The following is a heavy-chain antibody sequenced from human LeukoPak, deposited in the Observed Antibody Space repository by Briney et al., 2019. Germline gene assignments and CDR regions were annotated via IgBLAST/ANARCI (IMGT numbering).Heavy chain of an antibody. D-gene: IGHD2-2*01. J-gene: IGHJ3*02. V-gene: IGHV3-64*04. Sequence: PGGSLRLSCSASGFTFSNYAMLWVRQAPGKGLEYVSVITSNGESTDYADSVKGRFTISRDISKNTLYLQMNSLRAEDTAVYYCAKFASTTCCQSAFDIWGQGTMVTVSS. CDR3: AKFASTTCCQSAFDI. CDR2: ITSNGEST. CDR1: GFTFSNYA.